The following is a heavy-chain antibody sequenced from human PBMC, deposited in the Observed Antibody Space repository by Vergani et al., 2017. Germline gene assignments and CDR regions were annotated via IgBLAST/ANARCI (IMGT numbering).Heavy chain of an antibody. Sequence: QLQLQESGPGLVKPSQTLSLTCTVSGGSISSGSYYWSWIRQPPGKGLEWIGYIYHSGSTYYNPSLKSRVTISVDRSKNQFSLKLSSVTAADTAVYYCARAGRGYSYGVDYWGQGTLVTVSS. CDR2: IYHSGST. CDR1: GGSISSGSYY. D-gene: IGHD5-18*01. V-gene: IGHV4-30-2*01. CDR3: ARAGRGYSYGVDY. J-gene: IGHJ4*02.